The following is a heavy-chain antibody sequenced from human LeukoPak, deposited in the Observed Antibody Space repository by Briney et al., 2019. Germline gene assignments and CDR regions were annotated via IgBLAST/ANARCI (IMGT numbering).Heavy chain of an antibody. V-gene: IGHV1-24*01. CDR3: ATDSPLTGTTGIFDY. CDR2: FDPEDGET. D-gene: IGHD1-20*01. J-gene: IGHJ4*02. Sequence: ASVKVSCKVSGYTLTELSMHWVRQAPGKGLEWMGGFDPEDGETIYAQKFQGRVTMTEDTSTDTAYMELSRLRSEDTAVYYCATDSPLTGTTGIFDYWGQGTLVTVSS. CDR1: GYTLTELS.